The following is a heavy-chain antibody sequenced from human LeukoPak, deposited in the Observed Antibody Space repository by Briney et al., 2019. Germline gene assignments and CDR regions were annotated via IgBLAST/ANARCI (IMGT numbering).Heavy chain of an antibody. V-gene: IGHV7-4-1*02. CDR1: GYSLIRYA. Sequence: ASVKVSCKASGYSLIRYAINWVRQAPGQAPEWMGWINSYTGDPTYAQGFTGRFVFTIDTSVNTAYLQISSLEAEDTAVHYCVRDVPDGDVTTFDRWGQGTLITVSS. J-gene: IGHJ5*02. CDR3: VRDVPDGDVTTFDR. CDR2: INSYTGDP. D-gene: IGHD4-17*01.